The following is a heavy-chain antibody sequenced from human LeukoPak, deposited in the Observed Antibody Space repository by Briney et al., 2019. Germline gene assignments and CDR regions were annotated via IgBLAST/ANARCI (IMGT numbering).Heavy chain of an antibody. CDR1: GFTFSSYS. V-gene: IGHV3-30*03. Sequence: GGSLRLSCAASGFTFSSYSMNWVRQAPGKGLEWVAVISYDGSNKYYADSVKGRFTISRDNSKNTLYLQMNSLRAEDTAVYYCARVRGYCSSTSCLHYYYYYGMDVWGQGTTVTVSS. D-gene: IGHD2-2*01. CDR3: ARVRGYCSSTSCLHYYYYYGMDV. CDR2: ISYDGSNK. J-gene: IGHJ6*02.